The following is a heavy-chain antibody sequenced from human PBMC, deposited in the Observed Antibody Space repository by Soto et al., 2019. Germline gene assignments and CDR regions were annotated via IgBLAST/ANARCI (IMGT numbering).Heavy chain of an antibody. CDR1: GFTFSSYG. D-gene: IGHD6-13*01. CDR3: AKDRGSSWSLDY. CDR2: ISYDGSNK. J-gene: IGHJ4*02. Sequence: QVQLVESGGGVVQPGRSLRLSCAASGFTFSSYGMHWVRQAPGKGLEWVAVISYDGSNKYYADSVKGRFTISRDNSKNTLYLQMNSLRAEDTAVYYCAKDRGSSWSLDYWGQGTLVTVSS. V-gene: IGHV3-30*18.